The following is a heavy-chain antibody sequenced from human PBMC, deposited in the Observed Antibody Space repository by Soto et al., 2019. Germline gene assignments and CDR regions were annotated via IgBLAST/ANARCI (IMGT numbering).Heavy chain of an antibody. CDR3: ARVGGNWNDDYFDY. CDR2: MNPNSGDT. CDR1: GYTFTNHD. J-gene: IGHJ4*02. Sequence: QVQLVQSGAEVKKPGASVKVACKASGYTFTNHDINWVRQATGQGPEWMGWMNPNSGDTGYAQNFHDRVTMTRDTSTSTAYMELSSLSSEDTAVYYCARVGGNWNDDYFDYWGQGTLVTVSS. V-gene: IGHV1-8*01. D-gene: IGHD1-1*01.